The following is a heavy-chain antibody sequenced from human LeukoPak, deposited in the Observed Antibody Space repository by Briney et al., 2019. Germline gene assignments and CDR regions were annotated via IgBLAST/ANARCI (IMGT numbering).Heavy chain of an antibody. CDR2: IIPIFGTA. CDR3: ARAGHQHYDFWSGYHLDP. J-gene: IGHJ5*02. D-gene: IGHD3-3*01. Sequence: SVKVSCKASGGTFSSYAISWVRQAPGQGLEWMGGIIPIFGTANYAQKFQGRVTITTDESTSTAYMELSSLRSEDTAVYYCARAGHQHYDFWSGYHLDPWGQGTLVTVSS. CDR1: GGTFSSYA. V-gene: IGHV1-69*05.